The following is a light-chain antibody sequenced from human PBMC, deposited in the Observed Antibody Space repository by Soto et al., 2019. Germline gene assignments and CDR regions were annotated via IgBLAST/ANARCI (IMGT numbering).Light chain of an antibody. J-gene: IGKJ1*01. CDR1: QTIDSW. V-gene: IGKV1-5*03. Sequence: DIQMTQSPSTLSASVGDRVTITCRASQTIDSWLAWYHQRPANPPNLLIYKASTLASGVPSRFSGSGSGTEFTLTINSLQPDDFATYYCQQYHIYSGTFGQGTKVDIK. CDR2: KAS. CDR3: QQYHIYSGT.